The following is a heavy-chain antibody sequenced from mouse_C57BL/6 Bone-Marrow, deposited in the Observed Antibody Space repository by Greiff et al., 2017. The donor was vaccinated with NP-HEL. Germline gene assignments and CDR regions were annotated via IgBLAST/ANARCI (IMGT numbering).Heavy chain of an antibody. CDR3: ASLYDYPYFDV. V-gene: IGHV7-3*01. CDR1: GFTFTDYY. D-gene: IGHD2-4*01. CDR2: IRNKANGYTT. J-gene: IGHJ1*03. Sequence: EVKLMESGGGLVQPGGSLSLSCAASGFTFTDYYMSWVRQPPGKALEWLGFIRNKANGYTTEYSASVKGRFTISRDNSQSILYLQMNALRAEDSATYYCASLYDYPYFDVWGTGTTVTVSS.